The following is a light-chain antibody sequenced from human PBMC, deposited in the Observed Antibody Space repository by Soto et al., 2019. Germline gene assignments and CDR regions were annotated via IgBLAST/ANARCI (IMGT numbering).Light chain of an antibody. J-gene: IGKJ3*01. CDR3: QQYYSTPFT. V-gene: IGKV4-1*01. CDR1: QSVLYSSNNKNY. CDR2: WAS. Sequence: DIVKTQSPDSLAVSLGERATINCKSSQSVLYSSNNKNYLTWYQQKPGQPPKLLIHWASTRESGVPDRFSGSGSGTDFTLTINNLQAEDVAVYYCQQYYSTPFTFGPGTKVDIE.